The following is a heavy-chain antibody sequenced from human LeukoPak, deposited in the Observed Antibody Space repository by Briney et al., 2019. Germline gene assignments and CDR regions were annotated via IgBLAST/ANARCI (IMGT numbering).Heavy chain of an antibody. D-gene: IGHD5-18*01. CDR3: SRLRGYSYGYADY. J-gene: IGHJ4*02. Sequence: PGGSLRLSCAASGFTISSYSMNWVRQAPGKGLEWVSYISSSGNTIDYADSVKGRFTISRDSAKNSLYLQMNNLRAEDTAVYYCSRLRGYSYGYADYWGQGALVTVSS. CDR2: ISSSGNTI. CDR1: GFTISSYS. V-gene: IGHV3-48*04.